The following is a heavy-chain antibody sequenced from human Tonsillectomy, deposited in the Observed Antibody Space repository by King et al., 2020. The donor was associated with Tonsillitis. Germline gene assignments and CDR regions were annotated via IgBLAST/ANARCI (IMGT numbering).Heavy chain of an antibody. V-gene: IGHV1-18*01. Sequence: VQLVESGAEVKKPGASMKVSCKASGYTFSSYGITWVRQAPGQGLEWMGWISAYNGNTNYAQKLQGRVTMTTDTSTSTAYMELRSLRSDDTAVYYCARVTRGYSAYDSSDYWGQGTLVTVSS. J-gene: IGHJ4*02. CDR2: ISAYNGNT. CDR3: ARVTRGYSAYDSSDY. D-gene: IGHD5-12*01. CDR1: GYTFSSYG.